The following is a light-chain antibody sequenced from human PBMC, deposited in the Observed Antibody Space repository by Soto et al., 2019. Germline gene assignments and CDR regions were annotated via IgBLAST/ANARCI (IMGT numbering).Light chain of an antibody. J-gene: IGKJ2*01. Sequence: EVVLTQAPGTLSLSPRERATLSCRARQSVSNNYLAWYQQKPGQSPKLLIFGSSDSATGIPDRFSGSGSGTDLTLTISSLEHDDFAVYYCQQYGRLPPYTFGQGTKLQIK. V-gene: IGKV3-20*01. CDR3: QQYGRLPPYT. CDR1: QSVSNNY. CDR2: GSS.